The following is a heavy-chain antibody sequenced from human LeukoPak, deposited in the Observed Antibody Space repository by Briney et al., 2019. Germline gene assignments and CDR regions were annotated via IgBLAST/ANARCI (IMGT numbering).Heavy chain of an antibody. CDR3: ARQGPDYYGSGSLNWFDP. J-gene: IGHJ5*02. Sequence: SETLSLTCTVSGGSISSNSYYWGWIRQPPGKGLEGIVSIYYSGSTYYNPSLKSRVTICVDTSKKQFSLKLSSVTAADTAVYYCARQGPDYYGSGSLNWFDPWGQGTLVTVSS. CDR1: GGSISSNSYY. D-gene: IGHD3-10*01. V-gene: IGHV4-39*01. CDR2: IYYSGST.